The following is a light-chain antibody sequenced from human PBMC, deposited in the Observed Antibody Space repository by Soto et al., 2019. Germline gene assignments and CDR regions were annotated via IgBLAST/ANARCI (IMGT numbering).Light chain of an antibody. CDR3: CSYGGGNNFYV. V-gene: IGLV2-8*01. J-gene: IGLJ1*01. CDR2: EVS. Sequence: QSVLTQPPSASGCPGQSVTISCTGTSSDIGTYDYVSWYQHLPDKAPKLIIYEVSKRPSGAPDRFSGSKSGNTASLTVSGLQAEDEGDYYCCSYGGGNNFYVFGTGTKVTVL. CDR1: SSDIGTYDY.